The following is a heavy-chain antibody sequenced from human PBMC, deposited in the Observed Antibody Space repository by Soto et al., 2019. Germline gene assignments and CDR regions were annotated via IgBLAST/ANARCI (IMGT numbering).Heavy chain of an antibody. J-gene: IGHJ4*02. Sequence: ASVKVSCKTSGYTFTSYGISWVRQAPGQGLEWMGWISTDKGKTNYAQKFQGRGTMTTDTSTSTAYMELRSLRSDDTAVYYCATRSPAFDYWGRG. CDR1: GYTFTSYG. CDR2: ISTDKGKT. V-gene: IGHV1-18*01. CDR3: ATRSPAFDY.